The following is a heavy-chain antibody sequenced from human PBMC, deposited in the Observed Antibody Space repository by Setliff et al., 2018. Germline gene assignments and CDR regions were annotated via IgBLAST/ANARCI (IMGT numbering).Heavy chain of an antibody. CDR3: ARPMYYYYYYMDV. CDR1: GFTFSSYW. J-gene: IGHJ6*03. V-gene: IGHV3-7*01. Sequence: GGSLRLSCAASGFTFSSYWMSWVRQAPGKGLEWVANIKQDGSEKYYVDSVKGRFTISRDNAKNSLYLQMNSLRAEDTAVYYCARPMYYYYYYMDVWGKGTAVTVSS. CDR2: IKQDGSEK.